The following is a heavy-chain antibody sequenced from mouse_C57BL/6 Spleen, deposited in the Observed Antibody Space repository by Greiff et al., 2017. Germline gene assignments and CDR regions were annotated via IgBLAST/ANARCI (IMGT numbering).Heavy chain of an antibody. J-gene: IGHJ2*01. Sequence: VQLQQSGPVLVKPGASVKMSCKASGYTFTDYYMNWVKQSHGKSLEWIGVINPYNGGTSYNQKFKGKATLTVDKSSSTAYMELNSLTSEDSAVYYCARGIFITTVVATGYFDYWGQGTTLTVSS. V-gene: IGHV1-19*01. CDR3: ARGIFITTVVATGYFDY. CDR1: GYTFTDYY. CDR2: INPYNGGT. D-gene: IGHD1-1*01.